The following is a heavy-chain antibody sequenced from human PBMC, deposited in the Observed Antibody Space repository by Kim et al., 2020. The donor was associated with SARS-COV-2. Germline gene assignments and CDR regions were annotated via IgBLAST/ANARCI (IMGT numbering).Heavy chain of an antibody. V-gene: IGHV1-69*04. CDR1: GGTFSSYA. CDR2: IIPILGIA. CDR3: ARVDVAWRYSGYDLLPGMDV. Sequence: SVKVSCKASGGTFSSYAISWVRQAPGQGLEWMGRIIPILGIANYAQKFQGRVTITADKSTSTAYMELSSLRSEDTAVYYCARVDVAWRYSGYDLLPGMDVWGQGTTVTVSS. D-gene: IGHD5-12*01. J-gene: IGHJ6*02.